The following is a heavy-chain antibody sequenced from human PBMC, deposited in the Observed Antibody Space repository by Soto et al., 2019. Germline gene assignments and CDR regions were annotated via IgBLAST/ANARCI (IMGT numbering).Heavy chain of an antibody. CDR3: ARVFGDSDFRGVDY. J-gene: IGHJ4*02. Sequence: QVRLVQSGGEVKRPGASVKVSCRASGYTFDSYGISWVRLAPGQGLEWLGWIRAYSGETDSAQKFQGRLTMTVDSATWLAYMVMRRLRSDATVVYFCARVFGDSDFRGVDYWGQGTLVTVSS. CDR2: IRAYSGET. CDR1: GYTFDSYG. V-gene: IGHV1-18*04. D-gene: IGHD3-22*01.